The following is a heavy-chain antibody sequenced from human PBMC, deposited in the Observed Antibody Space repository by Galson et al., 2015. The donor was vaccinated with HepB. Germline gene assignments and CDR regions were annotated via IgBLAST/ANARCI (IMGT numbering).Heavy chain of an antibody. CDR3: ARNMDFDYYGSGSYLVDY. CDR2: ISSSSTYI. Sequence: SLRLSCAASGFTFSSYSMHWVRQAPGKGLEWVSSISSSSTYIYYADSLKGRFTISRDNAKNSLYLQMNSLRAEDTAVYYCARNMDFDYYGSGSYLVDYWGQGTLVTVSS. J-gene: IGHJ4*02. CDR1: GFTFSSYS. D-gene: IGHD3-10*01. V-gene: IGHV3-21*01.